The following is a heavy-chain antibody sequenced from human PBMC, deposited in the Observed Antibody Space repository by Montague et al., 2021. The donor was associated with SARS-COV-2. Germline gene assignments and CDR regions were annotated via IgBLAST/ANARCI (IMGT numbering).Heavy chain of an antibody. V-gene: IGHV3-53*01. Sequence: SLRLSCAGSGFTLSSNCMTWVRQTPGKRLQWVSVIYGANTYYADSVKGRFTTSRDDSRNTLHLQMDSLRADDTAVYFCARGGSHLGELSFDYWGQGTLVTVSS. CDR1: GFTLSSNC. CDR2: IYGANT. D-gene: IGHD3-16*02. CDR3: ARGGSHLGELSFDY. J-gene: IGHJ4*02.